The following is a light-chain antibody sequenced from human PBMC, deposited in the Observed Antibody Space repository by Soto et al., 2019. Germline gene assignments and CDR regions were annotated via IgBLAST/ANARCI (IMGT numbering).Light chain of an antibody. CDR2: GAS. V-gene: IGKV1-5*01. CDR3: QQLNGSPWT. Sequence: DIQMTQSPSTLSGSLGDRVTITCRASQTISSWLAWYQQKKGKAPKLLIYGASTLQSGVPSRFSGSRYGTDYNLTIASLQTEDFATYYCQQLNGSPWTFGQGTKVDIK. J-gene: IGKJ1*01. CDR1: QTISSW.